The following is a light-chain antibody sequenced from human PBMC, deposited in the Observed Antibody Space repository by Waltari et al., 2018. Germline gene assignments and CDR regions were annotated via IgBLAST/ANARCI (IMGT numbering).Light chain of an antibody. Sequence: DIQMTQSPSSLSASVGDRVIITCRASRTISTYLNWYQHRPGKTPRLLIYAASTLHTGVPSRFSGSGSETEFTLTISSLQPEDFATYYCQQSYSMPAFGQGTKVEI. J-gene: IGKJ1*01. V-gene: IGKV1-39*01. CDR3: QQSYSMPA. CDR2: AAS. CDR1: RTISTY.